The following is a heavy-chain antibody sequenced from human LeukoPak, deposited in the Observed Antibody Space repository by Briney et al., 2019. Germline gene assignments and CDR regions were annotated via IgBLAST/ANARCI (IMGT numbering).Heavy chain of an antibody. CDR3: AREEAYCGGDCYNLFDY. CDR2: IYTSGST. CDR1: GGSISSGSYY. V-gene: IGHV4-61*02. D-gene: IGHD2-21*02. J-gene: IGHJ4*02. Sequence: SETLSLTCTVSGGSISSGSYYWSWIRQPAGKGLEWIGRIYTSGSTNYNPSLKSRVTISVDTSKNQFSLKLSSVTAADTAVYYCAREEAYCGGDCYNLFDYWGQGTLVAVSS.